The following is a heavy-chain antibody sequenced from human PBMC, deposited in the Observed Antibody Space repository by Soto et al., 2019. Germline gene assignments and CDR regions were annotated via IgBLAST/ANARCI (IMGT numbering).Heavy chain of an antibody. J-gene: IGHJ4*02. CDR3: ARSEAAAGHVFDD. V-gene: IGHV3-30-3*01. D-gene: IGHD6-13*01. Sequence: LRLSCAASGFTFSSYTMHWVRQAPGKGLEWVAVISYDGSNKYYADSVKGRFTISRDNSKNTLYLQMNSLRAEDTAVYYCARSEAAAGHVFDDWGQGTLVTVSS. CDR2: ISYDGSNK. CDR1: GFTFSSYT.